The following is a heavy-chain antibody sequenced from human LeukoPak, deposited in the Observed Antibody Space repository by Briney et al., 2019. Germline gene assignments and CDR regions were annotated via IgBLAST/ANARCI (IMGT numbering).Heavy chain of an antibody. CDR1: GGSISSGSYY. CDR2: IYTSGST. Sequence: SETLSLTCTVSGGSISSGSYYWSWIRQPAGTGLEWIGRIYTSGSTNYNPSLKSRVTISVDTSKNQFSLKLSSVTAAGTAVYYCARDDYAGYYYYYMDVWGKGTTVTVSS. J-gene: IGHJ6*03. D-gene: IGHD2-2*01. V-gene: IGHV4-61*02. CDR3: ARDDYAGYYYYYMDV.